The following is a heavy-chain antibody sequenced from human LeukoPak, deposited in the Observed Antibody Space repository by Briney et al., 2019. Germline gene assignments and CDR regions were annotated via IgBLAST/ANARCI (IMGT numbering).Heavy chain of an antibody. CDR2: INPSGGST. Sequence: GASVKVSCKASGYTFTGYYMHWVRQAPGQGLEWMGWINPSGGSTSYAQKFQGRVTMTRDTSTSTVYMELSSLRSEDTAVYYCARDQRGGYDFSSDYFDYWGQGTLVTVSS. D-gene: IGHD5-12*01. V-gene: IGHV1-46*01. J-gene: IGHJ4*02. CDR3: ARDQRGGYDFSSDYFDY. CDR1: GYTFTGYY.